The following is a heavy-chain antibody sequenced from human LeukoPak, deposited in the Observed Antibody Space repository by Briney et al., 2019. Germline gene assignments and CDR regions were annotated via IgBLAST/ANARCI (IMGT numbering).Heavy chain of an antibody. CDR2: ISAYNGNT. D-gene: IGHD3-22*01. Sequence: GASVKVSCKASGYTFTSYGISWVRQAPGQGLEWMGWISAYNGNTNYAQKLQGRVTMTTDTSTSTAYMELRSLRSDDTAVYYCARALNSYYPYYYYYMDVWGKGTTVTVSS. J-gene: IGHJ6*03. CDR1: GYTFTSYG. CDR3: ARALNSYYPYYYYYMDV. V-gene: IGHV1-18*01.